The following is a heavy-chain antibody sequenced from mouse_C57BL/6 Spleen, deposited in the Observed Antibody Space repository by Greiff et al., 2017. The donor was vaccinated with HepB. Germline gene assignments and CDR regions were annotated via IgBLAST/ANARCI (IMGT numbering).Heavy chain of an antibody. J-gene: IGHJ1*03. CDR1: GYAFSSSW. V-gene: IGHV1-82*01. Sequence: VQVVESGPELVKPGASVKISCKASGYAFSSSWMNWVKQRPGKGLEWIGRIYPGDGDTNYNGKFKGKATLTADKSSSTAYMQLSSLTSEDSAVYFCGGSNWYFDVWGTGTTVTVSS. D-gene: IGHD1-1*01. CDR2: IYPGDGDT. CDR3: GGSNWYFDV.